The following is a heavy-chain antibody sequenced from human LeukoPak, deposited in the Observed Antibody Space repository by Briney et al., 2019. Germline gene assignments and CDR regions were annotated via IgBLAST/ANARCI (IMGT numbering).Heavy chain of an antibody. V-gene: IGHV3-7*01. CDR3: TRDGSSLYASYYYYMDV. CDR2: INHDGSEK. Sequence: GGSLRLSCAASGFTFSTYWMTWVRQAPGKGLEWVANINHDGSEKYYVDSVRGRFTISRDNAKNSLYLQMNSLRPEDTAVYYCTRDGSSLYASYYYYMDVWGKGTTVTVSS. J-gene: IGHJ6*03. CDR1: GFTFSTYW. D-gene: IGHD6-13*01.